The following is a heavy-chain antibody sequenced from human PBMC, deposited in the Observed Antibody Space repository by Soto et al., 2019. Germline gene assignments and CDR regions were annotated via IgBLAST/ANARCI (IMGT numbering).Heavy chain of an antibody. CDR1: GGTFSSYT. CDR3: ARDCSSTSCYAYP. D-gene: IGHD2-2*01. V-gene: IGHV1-69*08. J-gene: IGHJ5*02. Sequence: QVQLVQSGAEVKKPGSSVKVSCKASGGTFSSYTISWVRQAPGQGLEWTGRIIPILGIANYAQKFQGRVTITADKSTSTAYMELSSLRSEDTAVYYCARDCSSTSCYAYPWGQGTLVTVSS. CDR2: IIPILGIA.